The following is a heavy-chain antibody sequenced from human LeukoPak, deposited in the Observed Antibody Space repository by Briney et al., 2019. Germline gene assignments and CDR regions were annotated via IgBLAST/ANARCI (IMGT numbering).Heavy chain of an antibody. CDR2: IYSGAST. J-gene: IGHJ4*02. CDR3: ARDSSTNFDY. V-gene: IGHV3-66*01. D-gene: IGHD2-2*01. CDR1: GFTVSSNY. Sequence: GGSLRLSCAASGFTVSSNYMSWVRQAPGKGLEWVSVIYSGASTYYADSVKGRFTISRDNSKNTLYLQMNSLRAEDTAVYYCARDSSTNFDYWGQGTLVTVSS.